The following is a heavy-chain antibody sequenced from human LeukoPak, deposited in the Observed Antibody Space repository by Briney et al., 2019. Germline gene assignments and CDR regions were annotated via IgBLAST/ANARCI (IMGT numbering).Heavy chain of an antibody. CDR2: IYYSGST. CDR1: GGSISSSSYY. D-gene: IGHD3-3*01. CDR3: AGMYYDFWSGYGQAGNYWYFDL. Sequence: PSETLSLTCTVSGGSISSSSYYWGWIRQPPGKGLEWIGSIYYSGSTYYNPSLKSRVTISVDTSKNQFSLKLGSVTAADTAVYYCAGMYYDFWSGYGQAGNYWYFDLWGRGTLVTVSS. V-gene: IGHV4-39*01. J-gene: IGHJ2*01.